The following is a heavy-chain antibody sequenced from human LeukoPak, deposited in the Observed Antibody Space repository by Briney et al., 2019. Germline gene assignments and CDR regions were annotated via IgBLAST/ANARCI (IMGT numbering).Heavy chain of an antibody. CDR3: AREVAGSFDY. CDR2: IYYSGST. CDR1: GGSISSSSYY. Sequence: SETLSLTCTVSGGSISSSSYYWGWIRQPPGKGLEWIGSIYYSGSTYYNPSLKSRVTISVDTSKNQFSLKLSSVTAADTAVYYCAREVAGSFDYWGQGTLVTVSS. D-gene: IGHD6-19*01. V-gene: IGHV4-39*02. J-gene: IGHJ4*02.